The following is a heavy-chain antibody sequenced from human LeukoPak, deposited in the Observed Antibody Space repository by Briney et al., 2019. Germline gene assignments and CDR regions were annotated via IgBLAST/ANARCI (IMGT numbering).Heavy chain of an antibody. D-gene: IGHD5-24*01. J-gene: IGHJ4*02. Sequence: PGGSLRLSCAASGFTFSSYGMNWVRQAPGKGLEWVSSISSSSSYIYYADSVKGRFTISRDNSKNTLYLQMNSLRAEDTAVYYCAKDGVRDGYNYYFDYWGQGTLVNVSS. CDR2: ISSSSSYI. V-gene: IGHV3-21*01. CDR3: AKDGVRDGYNYYFDY. CDR1: GFTFSSYG.